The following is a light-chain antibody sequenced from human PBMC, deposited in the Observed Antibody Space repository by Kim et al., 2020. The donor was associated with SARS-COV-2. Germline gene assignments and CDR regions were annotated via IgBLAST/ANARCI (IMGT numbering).Light chain of an antibody. J-gene: IGKJ2*01. Sequence: EIVMTQSPATLSVSPGERATLSCRASQSVSSNLAWYQQKPGQAPRLLIYGTSTRATGIPSRFSGSGSGTEFTLTISGLQSEDFAVYSCQQYNKWPYTFGQGTKLGI. CDR3: QQYNKWPYT. V-gene: IGKV3-15*01. CDR2: GTS. CDR1: QSVSSN.